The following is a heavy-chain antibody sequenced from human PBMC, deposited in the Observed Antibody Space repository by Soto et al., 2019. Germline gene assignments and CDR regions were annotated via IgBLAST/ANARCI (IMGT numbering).Heavy chain of an antibody. V-gene: IGHV3-23*01. CDR2: IGGEAVST. J-gene: IGHJ3*02. D-gene: IGHD1-1*01. CDR1: GFIFSNYA. CDR3: AKDSTSYNGIYDPFDI. Sequence: EGQLLESGGGLVQPGGSLRLSCEASGFIFSNYAMSWVRQGPGKGLEWVSVIGGEAVSTNCADSVKGRCTVSRANSKNTVYLQLDSMSDDDTAVYYCAKDSTSYNGIYDPFDIWGQGTMVTVSS.